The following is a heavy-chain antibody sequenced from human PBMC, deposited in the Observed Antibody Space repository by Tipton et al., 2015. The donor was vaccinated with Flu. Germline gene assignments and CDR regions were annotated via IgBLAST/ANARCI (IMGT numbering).Heavy chain of an antibody. J-gene: IGHJ4*02. V-gene: IGHV3-30*13. CDR2: ISSDGGNQ. Sequence: QVQLVQSGGGVVQPGRSLRLSCAASGFTFSNYGMFWVRQAPGKGLEWVTTISSDGGNQYYADSVKGRFTISRDNSKNMVYLKMNSLSAEDTAVYYCARDSDYGLKSYCIDYGGQGTLVIVSS. D-gene: IGHD3-10*01. CDR3: ARDSDYGLKSYCIDY. CDR1: GFTFSNYG.